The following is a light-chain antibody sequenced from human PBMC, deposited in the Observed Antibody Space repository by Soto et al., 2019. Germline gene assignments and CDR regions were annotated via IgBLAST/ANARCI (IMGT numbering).Light chain of an antibody. CDR2: GAS. CDR1: QSVNTN. Sequence: EIVVTQSPATLSKSQGERATLSCRASQSVNTNFAWYQQKPGQAPRLLIYGASTRDTGIPARFSGSGSGTEFTLTISSLQSEDFAVYYCQQYNNWPSWTFGKGTKVDIK. J-gene: IGKJ1*01. V-gene: IGKV3-15*01. CDR3: QQYNNWPSWT.